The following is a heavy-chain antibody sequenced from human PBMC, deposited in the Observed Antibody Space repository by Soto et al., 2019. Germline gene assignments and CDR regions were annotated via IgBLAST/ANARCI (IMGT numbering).Heavy chain of an antibody. CDR1: GGSISSYY. CDR2: IYYSGST. CDR3: ARCRYSYGFYYFDY. Sequence: KPSETLSLTCTVSGGSISSYYWSWIRQPPGKGLEWIGYIYYSGSTNYNPSLKSRVTISVDTSKNQFSLKLSSVTAADTAVYYCARCRYSYGFYYFDYWGQGTLVTVSS. J-gene: IGHJ4*02. D-gene: IGHD5-18*01. V-gene: IGHV4-59*01.